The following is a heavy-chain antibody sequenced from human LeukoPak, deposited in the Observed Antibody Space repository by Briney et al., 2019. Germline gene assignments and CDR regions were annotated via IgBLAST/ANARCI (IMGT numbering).Heavy chain of an antibody. D-gene: IGHD2-8*01. CDR3: AATPLMVYAIKGVPYYYYYGMDV. CDR1: GGSISIYY. CDR2: IYTSGST. V-gene: IGHV4-4*07. Sequence: SETLSLTCTVSGGSISIYYWSWIRQPAGKGLEWIGRIYTSGSTNYNPSLKSRVTMSVDTSKNQFSLKLSSVTAADTAVYYCAATPLMVYAIKGVPYYYYYGMDVWGQGTTVTVSS. J-gene: IGHJ6*02.